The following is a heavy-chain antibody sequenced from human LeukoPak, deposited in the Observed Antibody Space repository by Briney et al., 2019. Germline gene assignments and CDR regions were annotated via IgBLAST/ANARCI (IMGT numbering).Heavy chain of an antibody. V-gene: IGHV1-2*02. D-gene: IGHD3-3*01. J-gene: IGHJ4*02. CDR3: ARGDVLRFLELDY. CDR2: INPNSGGT. CDR1: GYTFTGYY. Sequence: ASVTVSCTASGYTFTGYYMHWVRQAPGQGLEWMGWINPNSGGTNYAQKFQGRVTMTRDTSISTAYMELSRLRSDDTAVYYCARGDVLRFLELDYWGQGTLVTVSS.